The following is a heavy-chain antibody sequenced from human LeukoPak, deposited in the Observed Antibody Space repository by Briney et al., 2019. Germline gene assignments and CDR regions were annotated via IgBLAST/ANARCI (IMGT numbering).Heavy chain of an antibody. CDR1: GYNFIDYY. J-gene: IGHJ4*02. CDR3: ARANFLYCSSSTCLFDY. D-gene: IGHD2-2*01. V-gene: IGHV1-2*02. Sequence: ASVKVSCKTSGYNFIDYYIHWVRQAPGQGFEWMGWINPNDGDTNYAQKFQGRVTMTRDTSISTAHMEVSRLRSDDTAVYYCARANFLYCSSSTCLFDYWGQGTLVTVSS. CDR2: INPNDGDT.